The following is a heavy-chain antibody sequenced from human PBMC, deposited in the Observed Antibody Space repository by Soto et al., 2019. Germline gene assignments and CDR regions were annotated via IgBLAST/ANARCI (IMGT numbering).Heavy chain of an antibody. CDR1: GVSFSDYF. V-gene: IGHV1-46*01. CDR3: ARDNSQKYGTPAASSWFHH. Sequence: KVSCKSSGVSFSDYFMRWVRHAPGQGLEWMGIINPSGDSRNYAQKFQGRVTITRDTSTSTVYMDLSSLRYEDTAVYYCARDNSQKYGTPAASSWFHHWGQGTPVTVSS. D-gene: IGHD2-15*01. J-gene: IGHJ5*02. CDR2: INPSGDSR.